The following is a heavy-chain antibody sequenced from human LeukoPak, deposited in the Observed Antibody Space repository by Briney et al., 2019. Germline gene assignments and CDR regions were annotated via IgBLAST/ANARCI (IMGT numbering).Heavy chain of an antibody. Sequence: PGGSLRLSCAASGFTFSGYAMHWVRQAPGKGLEWVAVISYDGSNKYYAGSVKGRFTISRDNSKNTLYLQMNSLRAEDTAVYYCARDSSTGAFDIWGQGTMVTVSS. CDR2: ISYDGSNK. CDR3: ARDSSTGAFDI. CDR1: GFTFSGYA. D-gene: IGHD1-14*01. V-gene: IGHV3-30*04. J-gene: IGHJ3*02.